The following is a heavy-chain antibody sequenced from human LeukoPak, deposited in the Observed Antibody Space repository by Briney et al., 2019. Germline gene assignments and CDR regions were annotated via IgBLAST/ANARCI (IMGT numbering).Heavy chain of an antibody. D-gene: IGHD2-2*01. Sequence: GGSLRLSFAASGFTFSSYSMNWVRQAPGKGLEWVSYISSSSSTIYYADSVKGRFTISRDNAKNSLYLQMNSLRAEDTALYYCARDCSSTSGCWGPWGQGTLVTVSS. V-gene: IGHV3-48*01. J-gene: IGHJ5*02. CDR2: ISSSSSTI. CDR3: ARDCSSTSGCWGP. CDR1: GFTFSSYS.